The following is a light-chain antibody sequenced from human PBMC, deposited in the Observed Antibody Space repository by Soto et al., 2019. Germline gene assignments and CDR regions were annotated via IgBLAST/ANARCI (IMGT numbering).Light chain of an antibody. CDR3: QQYNSYQNT. CDR2: DAS. J-gene: IGKJ2*01. Sequence: DIQMTQSPSTLSASVGDRVTITCRASQSISSWLAWYQQKPGKAPKLLIYDASSLESRVPSRFSGSGSGTEFTLTIRSLQPDDFATYYCQQYNSYQNTFGQGTKLEIK. V-gene: IGKV1-5*01. CDR1: QSISSW.